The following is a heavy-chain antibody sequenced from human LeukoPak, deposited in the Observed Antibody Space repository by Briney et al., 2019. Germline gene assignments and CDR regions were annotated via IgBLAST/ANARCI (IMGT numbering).Heavy chain of an antibody. D-gene: IGHD6-6*01. CDR1: GFTVSNDY. CDR3: TRLLPSSHHFFDS. Sequence: GGSLGLSCAVSGFTVSNDYMSWVRQAPGKGLEWVSVIYGGGSTYYADSVRGRFTISRDNSENTLYLQMDSLRAEDTAVYYCTRLLPSSHHFFDSWGQGTLVTVSS. J-gene: IGHJ4*02. CDR2: IYGGGST. V-gene: IGHV3-53*01.